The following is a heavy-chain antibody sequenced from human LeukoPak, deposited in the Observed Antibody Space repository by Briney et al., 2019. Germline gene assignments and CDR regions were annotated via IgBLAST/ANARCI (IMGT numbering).Heavy chain of an antibody. CDR1: GGSFSRFN. CDR2: IYYSGST. J-gene: IGHJ3*02. D-gene: IGHD5-24*01. V-gene: IGHV4-59*01. Sequence: SETLSLTCTVSGGSFSRFNWNWIRQPPGKGLEWIGYIYYSGSTNYNPSLKSRVTISADTSKNQFSLNLRSVTAADTAVYYCARDRDGSNAFDIWGQGTVVTVSS. CDR3: ARDRDGSNAFDI.